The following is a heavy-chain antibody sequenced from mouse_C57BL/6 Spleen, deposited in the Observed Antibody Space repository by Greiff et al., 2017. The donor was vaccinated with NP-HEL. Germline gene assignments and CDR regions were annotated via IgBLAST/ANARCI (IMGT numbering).Heavy chain of an antibody. D-gene: IGHD2-2*01. V-gene: IGHV1-81*01. CDR2: IYPRSGNN. J-gene: IGHJ3*01. CDR1: GYTFTSYG. CDR3: AIKGIYYVYDVSCWFAY. Sequence: VQLQESGAELARPGASVKLSCKASGYTFTSYGISWVKQRTGQGLEWIGEIYPRSGNNYYNEKFKGKANLTAEKSSSTAYMELRSLTSEDSAVYFCAIKGIYYVYDVSCWFAYWGQGTLVTVSA.